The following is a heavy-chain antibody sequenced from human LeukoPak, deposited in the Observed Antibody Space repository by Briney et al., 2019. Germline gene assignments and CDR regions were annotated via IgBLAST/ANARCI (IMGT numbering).Heavy chain of an antibody. CDR2: IYISGST. CDR3: ARHVGGRKRTSEYYFDY. J-gene: IGHJ4*02. Sequence: PSETLSLTCTVSGGSISSYYWSWIRQPPGKGLEWIGYIYISGSTNYNPSLKSRVTISVDTSKNQFSLKLSSVTAADTAVYYCARHVGGRKRTSEYYFDYWGQGTLVTVSS. D-gene: IGHD1-26*01. CDR1: GGSISSYY. V-gene: IGHV4-4*09.